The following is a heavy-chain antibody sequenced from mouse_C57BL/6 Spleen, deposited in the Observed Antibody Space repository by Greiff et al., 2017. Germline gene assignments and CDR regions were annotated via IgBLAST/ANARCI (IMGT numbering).Heavy chain of an antibody. CDR3: ARQGYGYFDY. J-gene: IGHJ2*01. CDR1: GYTFTSYW. V-gene: IGHV1-69*01. Sequence: QVHVKQPGAELVMPGASVKLSCKASGYTFTSYWMHWVKQRPGQGLEWIGEIDPSDSYTNYNQKFKGKSTLTVDKSSSTAYMQLSSLTSEDSAVYYCARQGYGYFDYWGQGTTLTVSS. D-gene: IGHD2-2*01. CDR2: IDPSDSYT.